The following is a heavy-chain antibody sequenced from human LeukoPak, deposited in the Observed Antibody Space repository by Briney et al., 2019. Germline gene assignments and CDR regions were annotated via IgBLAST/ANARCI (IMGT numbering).Heavy chain of an antibody. CDR1: GGSISSYY. V-gene: IGHV4-59*01. CDR3: ARGDSSGRHYYYGMDV. Sequence: SETLSLTCTVSGGSISSYYWSWIRQPPGKGLEWIGYIYYSGSTNYNPSLKSRVTISVDTSKNQFSLKLSSVTAADTAVYYCARGDSSGRHYYYGMDVWGQGTTVNVSS. J-gene: IGHJ6*02. CDR2: IYYSGST. D-gene: IGHD3-22*01.